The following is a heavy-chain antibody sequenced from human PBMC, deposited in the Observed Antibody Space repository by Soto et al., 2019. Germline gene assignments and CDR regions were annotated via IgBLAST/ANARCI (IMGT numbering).Heavy chain of an antibody. CDR3: ARDLGGAPSVLIM. CDR2: ISAYSGNT. J-gene: IGHJ4*02. V-gene: IGHV1-18*01. D-gene: IGHD3-16*01. CDR1: GYSFTRYG. Sequence: ASVKVSCKASGYSFTRYGISWVRQAPGQGLEWMGWISAYSGNTNYAQKVQDRVIMTTDTSTNTAYMELRSLRSDDTAVYFCARDLGGAPSVLIMWGQGTLVTVSS.